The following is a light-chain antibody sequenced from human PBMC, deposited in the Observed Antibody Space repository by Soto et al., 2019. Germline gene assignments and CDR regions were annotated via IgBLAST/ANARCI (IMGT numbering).Light chain of an antibody. Sequence: QSVLTLPPSASGSPGQSVTITCSGTSSDVGEENYVSWYQQHPGKVPKLILYEVSKRPSGVPDRFSGSRSGNTASLTVSGLQAEDEADYYCSSFAGSPVVFGGGTKLTVL. J-gene: IGLJ2*01. CDR3: SSFAGSPVV. CDR2: EVS. CDR1: SSDVGEENY. V-gene: IGLV2-8*01.